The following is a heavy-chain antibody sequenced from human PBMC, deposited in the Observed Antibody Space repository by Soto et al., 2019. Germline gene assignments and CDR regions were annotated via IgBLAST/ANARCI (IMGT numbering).Heavy chain of an antibody. J-gene: IGHJ4*02. Sequence: SETLSLTCTVSGGSMSSYYWSWIRQPPGKGLEWIGYIYYSGSTNYNPSLKSRVTISVDTSKNQFSLKLSSVTAADTAVYYCARVGGYSYGLVDYWGQGTLVTVSS. V-gene: IGHV4-59*01. CDR3: ARVGGYSYGLVDY. CDR2: IYYSGST. D-gene: IGHD5-18*01. CDR1: GGSMSSYY.